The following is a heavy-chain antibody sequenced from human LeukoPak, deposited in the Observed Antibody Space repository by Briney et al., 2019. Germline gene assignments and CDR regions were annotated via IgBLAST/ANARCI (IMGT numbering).Heavy chain of an antibody. J-gene: IGHJ5*02. Sequence: PGGSLRLSCAASGFTFSSYAMSGVRQAPGKGLEWVSAISGSGGSTYYADAVKGGLTISRDNSKNTLYLQMNSLRAEDTAVYYCAKDIDSYRSSSQWFDPWGQGTLVTVSS. D-gene: IGHD6-6*01. V-gene: IGHV3-23*01. CDR1: GFTFSSYA. CDR3: AKDIDSYRSSSQWFDP. CDR2: ISGSGGST.